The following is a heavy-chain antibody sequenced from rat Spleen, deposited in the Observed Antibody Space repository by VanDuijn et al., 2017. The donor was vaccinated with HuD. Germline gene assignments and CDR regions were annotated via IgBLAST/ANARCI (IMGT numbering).Heavy chain of an antibody. V-gene: IGHV5-29*01. Sequence: EVQLVESGGGLVQPGRSLKLSCAASGFTFSDYGVAWVRQAPGKGLEWVASITNTGGSTYYPDSVKGRFTISRDNAKSTLYLQMNSLRSEDTATYYCARSRTLRGYYFDYWGQGVMVTVSS. CDR2: ITNTGGST. D-gene: IGHD3-1*01. J-gene: IGHJ2*01. CDR3: ARSRTLRGYYFDY. CDR1: GFTFSDYG.